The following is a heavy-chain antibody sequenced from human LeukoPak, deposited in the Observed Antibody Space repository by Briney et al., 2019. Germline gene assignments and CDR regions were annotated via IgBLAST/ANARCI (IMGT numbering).Heavy chain of an antibody. CDR1: GFTFSSYS. CDR3: ARDPRPYSSSWPYYLDY. CDR2: ISSSSSYI. J-gene: IGHJ4*02. Sequence: PGGSLRLSCAASGFTFSSYSMNWVRQAPGKGLDWVSSISSSSSYIYYADSVKGRFTISRDNAKNSLYLQMNSLRAEDTAVYYCARDPRPYSSSWPYYLDYWGQGTLVTVSS. V-gene: IGHV3-21*01. D-gene: IGHD6-13*01.